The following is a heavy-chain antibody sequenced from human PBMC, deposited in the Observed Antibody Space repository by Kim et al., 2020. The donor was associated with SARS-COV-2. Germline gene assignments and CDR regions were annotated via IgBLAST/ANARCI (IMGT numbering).Heavy chain of an antibody. V-gene: IGHV3-66*01. D-gene: IGHD6-13*01. Sequence: KGRFTISRDNSKNTLYLQMSSLGAEDTAVYYCARDRGWSAATGFYYGMDVWGQGTTVTVSS. J-gene: IGHJ6*02. CDR3: ARDRGWSAATGFYYGMDV.